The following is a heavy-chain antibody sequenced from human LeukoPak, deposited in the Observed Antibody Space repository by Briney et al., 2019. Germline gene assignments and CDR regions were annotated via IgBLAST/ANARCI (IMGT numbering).Heavy chain of an antibody. CDR3: ARDLQWLVPGYFQH. CDR1: GYTFTSYG. CDR2: ISAYNGNT. V-gene: IGHV1-18*01. Sequence: ASVKVSCKASGYTFTSYGISWVRQAPGQGLEWMGWISAYNGNTNYAQKLQGRVTMTTDTSTSTAYMELRSLRSDDTAVYYCARDLQWLVPGYFQHWGQGTLVTVSS. J-gene: IGHJ1*01. D-gene: IGHD6-19*01.